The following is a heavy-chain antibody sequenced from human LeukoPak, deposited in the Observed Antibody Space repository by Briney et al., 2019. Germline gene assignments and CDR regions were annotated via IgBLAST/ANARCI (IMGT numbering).Heavy chain of an antibody. CDR1: GFTFSNYD. CDR2: IKEDGSEI. J-gene: IGHJ3*02. V-gene: IGHV3-7*01. D-gene: IGHD1-26*01. CDR3: AREWELLGPDAFDI. Sequence: PGGSLRLSCAASGFTFSNYDMNWVRQAPGKGLECVANIKEDGSEIYYVDVVKGRFTISRDNANNSLYLQMNSLRAEDTAVYYCAREWELLGPDAFDIWGQGTMVTVSS.